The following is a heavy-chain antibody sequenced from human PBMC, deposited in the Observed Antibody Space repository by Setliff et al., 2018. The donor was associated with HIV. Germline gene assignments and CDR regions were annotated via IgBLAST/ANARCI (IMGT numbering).Heavy chain of an antibody. CDR1: GSSISNGYY. CDR2: IYHSGST. Sequence: PSETLSLTCAVSGSSISNGYYWGWIRQPPGKGLEWIGSIYHSGSTYYNPSLKSRVTISVDTSKNQFSLKLSSVTAADTAVYYCARVSTTYWYSIPRNYYHHMDVWGKGTTVTVSS. J-gene: IGHJ6*03. D-gene: IGHD2-2*01. V-gene: IGHV4-38-2*01. CDR3: ARVSTTYWYSIPRNYYHHMDV.